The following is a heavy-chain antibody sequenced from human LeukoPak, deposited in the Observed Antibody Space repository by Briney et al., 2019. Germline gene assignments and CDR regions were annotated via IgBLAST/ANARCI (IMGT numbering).Heavy chain of an antibody. CDR2: IKQDGSEK. Sequence: GGSLRLSCAASGLTFSSYWMSWVRQAPGKGLEWVANIKQDGSEKYYVDSVKGRFTISRDNAKNSLYLQMNSLRAEDTAVYYCARGGYSSSSFFADPWGQGTLVTVSS. D-gene: IGHD6-6*01. CDR1: GLTFSSYW. CDR3: ARGGYSSSSFFADP. J-gene: IGHJ5*02. V-gene: IGHV3-7*01.